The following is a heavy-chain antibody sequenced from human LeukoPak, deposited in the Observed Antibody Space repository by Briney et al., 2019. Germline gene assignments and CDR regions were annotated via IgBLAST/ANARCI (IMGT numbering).Heavy chain of an antibody. CDR3: ARRLRFRNYFDY. CDR1: GYSISSGYF. V-gene: IGHV4-38-2*02. D-gene: IGHD4-17*01. J-gene: IGHJ4*02. Sequence: SETLSLTCTVSGYSISSGYFWGWIRQSPGKGLEWIGTIHHSGTTYYNPSLKSRVTISVDTSKNQFSLKLSSVTAADTAVYYCARRLRFRNYFDYWGQGTLVTVSS. CDR2: IHHSGTT.